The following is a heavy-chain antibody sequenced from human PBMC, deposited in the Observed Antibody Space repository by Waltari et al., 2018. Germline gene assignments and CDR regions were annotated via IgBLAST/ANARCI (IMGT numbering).Heavy chain of an antibody. V-gene: IGHV4-38-2*01. D-gene: IGHD3-10*01. CDR2: IYHSGST. Sequence: QVQLQESGPGLVKPSETLSLTCAVSGYSISSGYYWGWIRQPPGKGLEWIGSIYHSGSTDSTPSLKSRVTISVDTSKNQFSLKLSSVTAADTAVYYCARVGVVRGVMDNWFDPWGQGTLVTVSS. CDR1: GYSISSGYY. J-gene: IGHJ5*02. CDR3: ARVGVVRGVMDNWFDP.